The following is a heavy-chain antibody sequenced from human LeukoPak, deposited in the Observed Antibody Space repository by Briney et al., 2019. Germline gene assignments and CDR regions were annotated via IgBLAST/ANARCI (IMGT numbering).Heavy chain of an antibody. V-gene: IGHV3-9*01. CDR1: GFTFDDYA. D-gene: IGHD2/OR15-2a*01. J-gene: IGHJ3*02. CDR2: ISWNSGSI. CDR3: AKAGGYFRLDAFDI. Sequence: GGSLRLSCAASGFTFDDYAMHWVRQAPGKGLEWVSGISWNSGSIGYVDSVKGRFTISRDNAKNSLYLQMNSLRAEDTALYYCAKAGGYFRLDAFDIWGQGTMVTVSS.